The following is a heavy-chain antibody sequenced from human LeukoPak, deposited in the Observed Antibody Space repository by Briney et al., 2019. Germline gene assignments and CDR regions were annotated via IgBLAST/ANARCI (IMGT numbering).Heavy chain of an antibody. CDR1: GFTFSNYW. CDR2: LNQDGSEK. J-gene: IGHJ6*03. V-gene: IGHV3-7*01. CDR3: ARRGYLYYYYYYMDV. D-gene: IGHD1-1*01. Sequence: GGSLRLSCAASGFTFSNYWMNWVRQAPGKGLEWVANLNQDGSEKYFLDSVKGRFTISRDNAKNSLYLQMNSLRAEDTAVYYCARRGYLYYYYYYMDVWGKGTTVTVSS.